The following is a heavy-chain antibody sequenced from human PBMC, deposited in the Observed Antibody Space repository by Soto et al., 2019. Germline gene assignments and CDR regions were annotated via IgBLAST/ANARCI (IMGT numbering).Heavy chain of an antibody. CDR3: SASKLYDGMDV. V-gene: IGHV5-51*01. J-gene: IGHJ6*02. CDR1: GYTFTNYW. Sequence: GAYLQISSKCSGYTFTNYWIGWVRQMPGKGPEWMGIIYPGDSDTKYNPSFQGQVTISADKSITTTYLQWSSLKASDTAIYYCSASKLYDGMDVRAQGTTVTVSS. CDR2: IYPGDSDT.